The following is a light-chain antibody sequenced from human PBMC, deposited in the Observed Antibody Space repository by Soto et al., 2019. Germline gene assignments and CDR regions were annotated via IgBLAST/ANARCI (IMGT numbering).Light chain of an antibody. J-gene: IGKJ4*01. CDR1: QAIGTY. Sequence: DIQLTQSPSFLSSSIGDSVTITCRASQAIGTYLAWYQQKPGKAPNLLVSAASTLHSGVPSRCSGSGSGTEFTLTITGLQPEDVATYYCQQLHTYLLTFGGGTKVQIK. V-gene: IGKV1-9*01. CDR2: AAS. CDR3: QQLHTYLLT.